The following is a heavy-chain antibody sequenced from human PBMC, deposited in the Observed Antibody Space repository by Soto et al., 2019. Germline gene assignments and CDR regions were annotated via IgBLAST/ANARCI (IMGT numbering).Heavy chain of an antibody. CDR1: GLTISSASYY. CDR2: IYSNGST. CDR3: ARYRISGSWSKFDY. Sequence: QVLLQESGPGLMKPSQTLSLTCTVSGLTISSASYYWSWIRQHPGKSLEWVGNIYSNGSTYYSPTRKSRVTLWVHTAKNQFSLRLASVTAADTAVYYCARYRISGSWSKFDYWGQGTLVTVSS. J-gene: IGHJ4*02. V-gene: IGHV4-31*03. D-gene: IGHD6-13*01.